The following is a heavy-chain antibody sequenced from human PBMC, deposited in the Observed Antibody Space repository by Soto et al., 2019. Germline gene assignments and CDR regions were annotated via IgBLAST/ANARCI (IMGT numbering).Heavy chain of an antibody. D-gene: IGHD3-10*01. CDR1: GFTFSSYW. CDR2: INSDGSST. CDR3: ARDDNGSGSYIMGDYYYYYGMDV. Sequence: GGSLRLSCAASGFTFSSYWMHWVRQAPGKGLVWVSRINSDGSSTSYADSVKGRFTISRDNAKNTLYLQMNSLRAEDTAVYYCARDDNGSGSYIMGDYYYYYGMDVWGQGTTVTVLL. J-gene: IGHJ6*02. V-gene: IGHV3-74*01.